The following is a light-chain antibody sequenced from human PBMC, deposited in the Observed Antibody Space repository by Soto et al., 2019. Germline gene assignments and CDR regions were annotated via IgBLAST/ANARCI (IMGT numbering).Light chain of an antibody. CDR1: SSDVGSYNL. Sequence: QSALTQPSSVSGSPGQSITISCTGTSSDVGSYNLVSWYQQHPGKAPKLMIYEDSKRPSGVSNRFSGSKSGNTASLTISGFQAEDEADYYCCSYAGSTSGVVFGGGTKLTVL. CDR2: EDS. J-gene: IGLJ2*01. CDR3: CSYAGSTSGVV. V-gene: IGLV2-23*01.